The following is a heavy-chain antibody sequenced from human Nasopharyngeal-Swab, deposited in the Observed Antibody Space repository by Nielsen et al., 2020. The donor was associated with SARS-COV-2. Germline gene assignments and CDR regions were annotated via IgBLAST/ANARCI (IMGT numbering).Heavy chain of an antibody. Sequence: WIRQPPAYALEWLAHIFSNDEKSYSTSLKSRLTISKDTSKSQVVLTMTNMDPVDTATYYCARIDFDSSGYYSAFDIWGQGTMVTVSS. CDR3: ARIDFDSSGYYSAFDI. V-gene: IGHV2-26*01. J-gene: IGHJ3*02. D-gene: IGHD3-22*01. CDR2: IFSNDEK.